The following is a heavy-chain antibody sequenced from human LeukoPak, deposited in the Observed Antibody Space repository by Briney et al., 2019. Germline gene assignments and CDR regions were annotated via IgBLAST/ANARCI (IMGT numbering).Heavy chain of an antibody. V-gene: IGHV4-4*02. J-gene: IGHJ6*03. Sequence: SETLSLTCAVSGGSISSSNWWSWVRPPPGKGLEWIGEIYHSGSTNYNPSLKSRVTISVDKSKNQFSLKLSSVTAADTAVYYCAVVAARPDRFSYYYYMDVWGKGTTVTVSS. D-gene: IGHD6-6*01. CDR1: GGSISSSNW. CDR2: IYHSGST. CDR3: AVVAARPDRFSYYYYMDV.